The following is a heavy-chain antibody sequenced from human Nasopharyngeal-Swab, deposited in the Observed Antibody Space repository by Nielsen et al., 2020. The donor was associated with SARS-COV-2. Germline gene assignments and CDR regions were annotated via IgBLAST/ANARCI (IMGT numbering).Heavy chain of an antibody. V-gene: IGHV4-39*07. Sequence: LETLSLTCTVSGGSISSSSYYWGWIRQPPGKGLEWIWSIYYSGSTYYNPSLKSRVTISVDTSKNQFSLKLSSVTAADTAVYYCARERGRGGIWNYYYYYMDVWGKGTTVTVSS. CDR2: IYYSGST. J-gene: IGHJ6*03. D-gene: IGHD3-10*01. CDR3: ARERGRGGIWNYYYYYMDV. CDR1: GGSISSSSYY.